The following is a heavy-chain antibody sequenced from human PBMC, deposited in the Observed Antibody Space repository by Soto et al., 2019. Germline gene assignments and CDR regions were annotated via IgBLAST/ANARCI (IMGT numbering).Heavy chain of an antibody. CDR3: ARLRDYGDYVDAFDI. D-gene: IGHD4-17*01. V-gene: IGHV3-11*06. J-gene: IGHJ3*02. CDR2: ISSSSSYT. Sequence: PGGSLRLSCAASGFTFSDYYMSWIRQAPGKGLEWVSYISSSSSYTNYADSVKGRFTISRDNAKNSLYLQMNSLRAEDTAVYYCARLRDYGDYVDAFDIWGQGTMVTVSS. CDR1: GFTFSDYY.